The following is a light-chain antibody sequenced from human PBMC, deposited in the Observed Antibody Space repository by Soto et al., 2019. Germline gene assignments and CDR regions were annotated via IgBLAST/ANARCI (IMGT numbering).Light chain of an antibody. Sequence: EIVMTQSPATLSVSPGERATLSCRASQSVSSNLAWYQQKPGQAPRLLIYGASTRATGIPARFRGSGSGTDVTLTISSLQSEDFVVYYCQQYNNWPPWTFGQGTKVEIK. CDR1: QSVSSN. CDR3: QQYNNWPPWT. J-gene: IGKJ1*01. CDR2: GAS. V-gene: IGKV3-15*01.